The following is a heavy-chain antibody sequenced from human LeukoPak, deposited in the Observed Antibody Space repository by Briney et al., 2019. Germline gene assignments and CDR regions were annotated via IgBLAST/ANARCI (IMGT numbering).Heavy chain of an antibody. V-gene: IGHV3-21*04. J-gene: IGHJ3*02. D-gene: IGHD6-19*01. CDR1: GFTFSSYS. CDR2: ISSSSSYI. CDR3: AKDIFAVAGPGAFDI. Sequence: GGSLRLSCAASGFTFSSYSMNWVRQAPGKGPEWVSSISSSSSYIYYADSMKGRFTISRDNAKNSLYLQMNSLRAEDMALYYCAKDIFAVAGPGAFDIWDQGTMVTVSS.